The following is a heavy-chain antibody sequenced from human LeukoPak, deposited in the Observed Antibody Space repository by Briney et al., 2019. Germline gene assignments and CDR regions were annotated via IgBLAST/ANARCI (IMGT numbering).Heavy chain of an antibody. CDR3: ARHGLQTSFDY. Sequence: MASETLSLTCTVSGGSISSYYWSWIRQPAGKAPEWIGYIYTSGSPHYNPSLRSRVTISVDTSKNQFSLKLGSVTAADTAVYYCARHGLQTSFDYWGRGILVTVSS. CDR2: IYTSGSP. D-gene: IGHD4-11*01. CDR1: GGSISSYY. V-gene: IGHV4-4*09. J-gene: IGHJ4*02.